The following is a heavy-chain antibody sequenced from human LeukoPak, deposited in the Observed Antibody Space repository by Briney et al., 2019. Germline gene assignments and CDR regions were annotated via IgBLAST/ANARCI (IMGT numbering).Heavy chain of an antibody. Sequence: PGGSLRLSCAASGFTFSSYSMNWVRQAPGKGLEWVSYISSSSSTIYYADSVKGRFTISRDNAKNSLYLQMNSLRAEDTAVYYCARAKERIAVVFDAFDIWGQGTMITVSS. J-gene: IGHJ3*02. D-gene: IGHD6-19*01. CDR3: ARAKERIAVVFDAFDI. CDR2: ISSSSSTI. V-gene: IGHV3-48*01. CDR1: GFTFSSYS.